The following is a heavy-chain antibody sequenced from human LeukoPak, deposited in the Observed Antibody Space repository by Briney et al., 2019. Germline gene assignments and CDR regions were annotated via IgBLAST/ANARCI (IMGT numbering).Heavy chain of an antibody. J-gene: IGHJ4*02. Sequence: GGSLRLSCAASGFTVSSNYMSWVRQAPGEGLEWVSVIYSGGSTYYADSVKGRFTISRDNSKNTLYLQMNSLRAEDTAVYYCARALTFRGPFDYWGQGTLVTVSS. CDR3: ARALTFRGPFDY. V-gene: IGHV3-53*01. D-gene: IGHD3-16*01. CDR1: GFTVSSNY. CDR2: IYSGGST.